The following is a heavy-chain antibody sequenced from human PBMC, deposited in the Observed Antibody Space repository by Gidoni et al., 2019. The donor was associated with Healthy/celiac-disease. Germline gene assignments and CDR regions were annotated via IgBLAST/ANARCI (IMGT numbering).Heavy chain of an antibody. J-gene: IGHJ6*02. CDR1: GFTFDDYG. V-gene: IGHV3-20*01. Sequence: EVQLVESGGGVVRPGGSLRLSCAASGFTFDDYGMSWVRQAPGKGLEWVSGINWNGGSTGYADSVKGRFTISRDNAKNSLYLQMNSLRAEDTALYHCARDYSGYEYGSYYYYGMDVWGQGTTVTVSS. D-gene: IGHD5-12*01. CDR3: ARDYSGYEYGSYYYYGMDV. CDR2: INWNGGST.